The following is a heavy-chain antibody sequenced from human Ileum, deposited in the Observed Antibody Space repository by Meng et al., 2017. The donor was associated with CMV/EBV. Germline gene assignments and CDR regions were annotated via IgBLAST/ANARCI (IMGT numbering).Heavy chain of an antibody. V-gene: IGHV1-2*02. CDR2: INPNSGGT. J-gene: IGHJ5*02. D-gene: IGHD2-2*01. Sequence: QAQLVQSGAEVKMPGASVKVSCMASGYTFTDYYMHWLRQAPGQGLEWMGWINPNSGGTNYAQKFQGRVTMTRDTSINTAYMELSSVRSDDTAVYYCAPGYCTSTFCNRFDTWGQGTLVTVAS. CDR1: GYTFTDYY. CDR3: APGYCTSTFCNRFDT.